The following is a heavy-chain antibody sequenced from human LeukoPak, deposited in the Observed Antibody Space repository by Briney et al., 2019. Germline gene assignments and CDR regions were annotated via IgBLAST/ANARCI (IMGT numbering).Heavy chain of an antibody. CDR2: INWNGGST. D-gene: IGHD3-22*01. Sequence: GGSLRLSCAASGFTFSSYAMSWVRQAPGKGLEWVSGINWNGGSTGYADSVKGRFTISRDNAKNSLYLQMNSLRAEDTALYYCARTYYYDSSGYYSPPPFDYWGQGTLVTVSS. CDR3: ARTYYYDSSGYYSPPPFDY. CDR1: GFTFSSYA. V-gene: IGHV3-20*04. J-gene: IGHJ4*02.